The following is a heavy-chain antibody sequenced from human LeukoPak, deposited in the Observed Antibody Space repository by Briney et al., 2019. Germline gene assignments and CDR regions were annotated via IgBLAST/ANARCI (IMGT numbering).Heavy chain of an antibody. V-gene: IGHV4-34*01. Sequence: PSETLSLTCAVYGGSFSGYYWSWIRQPPGKGLEWIGEINHSGSTNYNPSLKSRVTISVDTSKNQFSLKVNSVTAADTAVYYCARGFLTVTSYWYFDLWGRGTLVTVSS. CDR2: INHSGST. CDR3: ARGFLTVTSYWYFDL. D-gene: IGHD4-17*01. J-gene: IGHJ2*01. CDR1: GGSFSGYY.